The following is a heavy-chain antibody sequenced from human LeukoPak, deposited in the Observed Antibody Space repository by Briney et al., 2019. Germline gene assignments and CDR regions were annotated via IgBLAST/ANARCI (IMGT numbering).Heavy chain of an antibody. CDR1: GGSISSGGYS. D-gene: IGHD2-8*01. CDR3: ARALVWGFDP. Sequence: SQTLSLTCAVSGGSISSGGYSWSWIRQPPGKGLEWIGYIYHSGSTYYNPSLKSRVTISVDRSKNQFSLKLSSVTAADTAVYYCARALVWGFDPWGQETLVTVSS. J-gene: IGHJ5*02. V-gene: IGHV4-30-2*01. CDR2: IYHSGST.